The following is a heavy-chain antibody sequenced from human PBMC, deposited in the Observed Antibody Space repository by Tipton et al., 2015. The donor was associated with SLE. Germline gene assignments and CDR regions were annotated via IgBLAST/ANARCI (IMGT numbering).Heavy chain of an antibody. J-gene: IGHJ3*02. V-gene: IGHV4-61*09. CDR2: IYNSGSI. Sequence: TLSLTCTVSGGSISSGSYYWSWIRQPAGKGLEWIGHIYNSGSINYNPSLKSRVTMSVNTSKNQFSLKLSSVNAADTAVYYCARGIDAFDIWGQGTMVTVSS. CDR3: ARGIDAFDI. CDR1: GGSISSGSYY.